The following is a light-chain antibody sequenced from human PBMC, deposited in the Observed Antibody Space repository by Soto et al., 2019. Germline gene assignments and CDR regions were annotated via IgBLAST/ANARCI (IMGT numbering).Light chain of an antibody. CDR1: QSVSSSY. Sequence: EIVLTQSPGTLSLSRWERASLSCTASQSVSSSYLAWYQQKPGQAPRLLIYGASSRATGIPDRFSGSGSGTDFTLTISRLEPEDFAVYYCQQYNNWPRTFGQGTKVDIK. CDR3: QQYNNWPRT. V-gene: IGKV3-20*01. CDR2: GAS. J-gene: IGKJ1*01.